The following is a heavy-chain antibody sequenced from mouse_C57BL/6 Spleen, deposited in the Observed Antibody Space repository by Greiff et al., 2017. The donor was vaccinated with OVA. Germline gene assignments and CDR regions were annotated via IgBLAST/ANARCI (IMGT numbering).Heavy chain of an antibody. V-gene: IGHV1-15*01. Sequence: QVQLKESGAELVRPGASVTLSCKASGYTFTDYEMHWVKQTPVHGLEWIGAIDPETGGTAYNQKFKGKAILTADKSSSTAYMELRSLTSEDSAVYYCTRGGDDGYPPFAYWGQGTLVTVSA. CDR2: IDPETGGT. D-gene: IGHD2-3*01. J-gene: IGHJ3*01. CDR3: TRGGDDGYPPFAY. CDR1: GYTFTDYE.